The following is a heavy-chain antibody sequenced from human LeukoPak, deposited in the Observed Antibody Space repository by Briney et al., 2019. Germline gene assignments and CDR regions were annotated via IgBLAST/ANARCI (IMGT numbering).Heavy chain of an antibody. D-gene: IGHD7-27*01. Sequence: ASVKVSCKASGYTFTSYAFRWVRQAPGQGLEWMGWISAYNGNTNYAQKLQGRVTMTTDTSTSTAYMELRSLRSDDTAVYYCARSWPGNWFDPWGQGTLVTVSS. V-gene: IGHV1-18*01. J-gene: IGHJ5*02. CDR2: ISAYNGNT. CDR3: ARSWPGNWFDP. CDR1: GYTFTSYA.